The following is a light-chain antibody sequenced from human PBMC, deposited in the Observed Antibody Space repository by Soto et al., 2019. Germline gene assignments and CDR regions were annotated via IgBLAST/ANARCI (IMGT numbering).Light chain of an antibody. Sequence: EIVLQKSPGTLSLSPGERATLSCRASQSVSSYLAWYQQKPGQAPRLLIYDASNRATGIPARFSGSGSGTDFTLTISSLEPEDFAVYYCQQRSNWPTFGQGTKVDLK. J-gene: IGKJ1*01. V-gene: IGKV3-11*01. CDR2: DAS. CDR1: QSVSSY. CDR3: QQRSNWPT.